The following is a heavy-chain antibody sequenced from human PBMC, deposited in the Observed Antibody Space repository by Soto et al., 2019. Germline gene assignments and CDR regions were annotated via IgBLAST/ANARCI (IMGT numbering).Heavy chain of an antibody. Sequence: QVQLVQSGAELKKPGASVKVSCKASGYTFSNYDMNWVRQATGQGPEWIGWVNPNNGDTGCAQKLQGRATLTTHTSTTTAYMELPSLRSEATAIYYCAKVSRKGSAIDFDYWGQGTLITVSS. CDR3: AKVSRKGSAIDFDY. J-gene: IGHJ4*02. D-gene: IGHD3-10*01. V-gene: IGHV1-8*01. CDR2: VNPNNGDT. CDR1: GYTFSNYD.